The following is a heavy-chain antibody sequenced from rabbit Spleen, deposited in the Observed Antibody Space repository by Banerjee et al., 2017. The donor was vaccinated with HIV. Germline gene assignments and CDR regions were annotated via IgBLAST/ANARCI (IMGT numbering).Heavy chain of an antibody. V-gene: IGHV1S45*01. CDR2: INAVTGKA. Sequence: QEQLVESGGGLVKPEGSLKLSCTASGFSFSNKAVMCWVRQAPGKGLEWIACINAVTGKAVYAHWAKGRFTFSKASATTVTLQMASLTAADTATYFCARDLTGVIGRNFGWWGPGTLVTVS. CDR1: GFSFSNKAV. CDR3: ARDLTGVIGRNFGW. J-gene: IGHJ4*01. D-gene: IGHD1-1*01.